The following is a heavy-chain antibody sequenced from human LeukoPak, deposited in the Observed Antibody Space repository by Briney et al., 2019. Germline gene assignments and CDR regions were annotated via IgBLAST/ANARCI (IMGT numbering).Heavy chain of an antibody. D-gene: IGHD6-19*01. CDR3: ARGSSKVADRVFDY. CDR1: GFTFSSYG. Sequence: GRSLRLSCAASGFTFSSYGMHWVRQAPGKGLEWVAVIWYDGSNKYYADSVKGRFTISRDNSKNTLYLQMNSLGAEDTAVYYCARGSSKVADRVFDYWGQGTLVTVSS. V-gene: IGHV3-33*01. CDR2: IWYDGSNK. J-gene: IGHJ4*02.